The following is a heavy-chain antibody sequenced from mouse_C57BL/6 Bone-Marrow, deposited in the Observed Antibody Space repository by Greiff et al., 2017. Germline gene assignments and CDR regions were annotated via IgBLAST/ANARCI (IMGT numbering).Heavy chain of an antibody. CDR2: IRSKSNNYAT. Sequence: DVQLVESGGGLVQPKGSVKLSCAASGFCFNTYAMNWVRQAPGKGLEWVARIRSKSNNYATNYADSVKDRFTISRDDSECMIDQQMNNWQTEDTAMDYCVRKDYYHWYFDVWGTGTTVTVSS. CDR3: VRKDYYHWYFDV. D-gene: IGHD1-1*02. V-gene: IGHV10-1*01. J-gene: IGHJ1*03. CDR1: GFCFNTYA.